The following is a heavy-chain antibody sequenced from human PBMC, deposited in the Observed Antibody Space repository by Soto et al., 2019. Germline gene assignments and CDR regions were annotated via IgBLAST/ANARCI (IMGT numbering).Heavy chain of an antibody. CDR1: GYTFTTYG. V-gene: IGHV1-18*01. CDR3: ARGTSDYYDISGNYFMDS. J-gene: IGHJ5*02. D-gene: IGHD3-22*01. CDR2: ISTYNGNT. Sequence: QVQLVQAGAEVKKPGASVKVSWKASGYTFTTYGMSWVRQAPGQGLDWIGWISTYNGNTKYAERLQGRVTMTTDTTTSTASMELRSLRSDDTAVYDCARGTSDYYDISGNYFMDSWGQGTLGTVSS.